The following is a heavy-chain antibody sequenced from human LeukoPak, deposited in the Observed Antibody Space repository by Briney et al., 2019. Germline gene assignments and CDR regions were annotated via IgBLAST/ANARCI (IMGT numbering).Heavy chain of an antibody. CDR3: ARESPEWRYFDY. Sequence: PGGSLRLSCVVSGFTFSRDAMHWVRQAPGKGLEWVAGISYDGSNKDYADSVKDRFSISRDNSKNTLYLQMNSLRAEDTAVYYCARESPEWRYFDYWGQGTLVTVSS. J-gene: IGHJ4*02. CDR1: GFTFSRDA. CDR2: ISYDGSNK. V-gene: IGHV3-30-3*01. D-gene: IGHD2-8*01.